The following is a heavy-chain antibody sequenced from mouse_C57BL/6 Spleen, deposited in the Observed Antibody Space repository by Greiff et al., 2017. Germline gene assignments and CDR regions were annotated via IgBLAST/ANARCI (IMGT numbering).Heavy chain of an antibody. CDR1: GYAFSSSW. Sequence: QVQLQQSGPELVKPGASVKISCKASGYAFSSSWMNWVKQRPGKGLEWIGRIYPGDGDTKYNGKFKGKATLTADKSSSTAYMQLSSLTSEDSAVYFCARADYDRAYWGQGTLVTVSA. CDR3: ARADYDRAY. J-gene: IGHJ3*01. CDR2: IYPGDGDT. D-gene: IGHD2-4*01. V-gene: IGHV1-82*01.